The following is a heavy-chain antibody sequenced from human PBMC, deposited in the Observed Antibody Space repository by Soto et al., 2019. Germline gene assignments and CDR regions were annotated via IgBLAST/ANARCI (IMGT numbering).Heavy chain of an antibody. D-gene: IGHD2-8*02. CDR2: ISYDGSNK. V-gene: IGHV3-30-3*01. CDR3: AREGQVWSNWFDP. J-gene: IGHJ5*02. Sequence: QVQLVESGGGVVQPGRSLRLSCAASGFTFINYAIHWVRQAPGKGLEWVTVISYDGSNKYYADSVKGRFTISRDNSKNTVFLQMNSLRPDDTAVYYCAREGQVWSNWFDPWGQGTLVTVSS. CDR1: GFTFINYA.